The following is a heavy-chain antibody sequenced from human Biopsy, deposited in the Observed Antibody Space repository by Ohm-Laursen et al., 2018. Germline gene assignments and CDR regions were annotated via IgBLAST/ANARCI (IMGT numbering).Heavy chain of an antibody. Sequence: SLRLSCAASGFTVSDNHISWIRQAPGKGLQWVSLIYSDGNTYYADSVKARFPISRDIPRNTLYLQMNSLRAEDTAVYYCARGPGKLWSGYYTWGQGSLVSVSS. CDR2: IYSDGNT. D-gene: IGHD3-3*01. CDR3: ARGPGKLWSGYYT. V-gene: IGHV3-53*01. J-gene: IGHJ5*02. CDR1: GFTVSDNH.